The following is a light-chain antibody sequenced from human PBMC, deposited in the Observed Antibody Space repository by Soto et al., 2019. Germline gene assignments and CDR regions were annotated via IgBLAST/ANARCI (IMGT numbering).Light chain of an antibody. V-gene: IGLV2-14*01. CDR3: TSYTSSSTRV. J-gene: IGLJ1*01. CDR1: SSDVGSDNY. CDR2: EAS. Sequence: QSALTQPASVSGSPGQSITISCTGTSSDVGSDNYVSWYQHYPGKAPQLMIYEASNRPSGVSSRFSGSKSGNTASLTISGLQAEDEADYYCTSYTSSSTRVFGTGTKVTVL.